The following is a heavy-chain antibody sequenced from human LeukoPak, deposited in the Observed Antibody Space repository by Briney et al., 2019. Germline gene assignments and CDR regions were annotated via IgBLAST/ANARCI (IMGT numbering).Heavy chain of an antibody. CDR3: AKPPGSGSSWYFFDY. Sequence: PRGSLRLSCAASGFTFSSYAMSWVRQAPGKGLEWDSTISGSGDNTYYADSVKGRFTISRDNSKNTLYLQMNSLRAEDTAVYYCAKPPGSGSSWYFFDYWGQGTLVTVSS. CDR2: ISGSGDNT. V-gene: IGHV3-23*01. J-gene: IGHJ4*02. CDR1: GFTFSSYA. D-gene: IGHD6-13*01.